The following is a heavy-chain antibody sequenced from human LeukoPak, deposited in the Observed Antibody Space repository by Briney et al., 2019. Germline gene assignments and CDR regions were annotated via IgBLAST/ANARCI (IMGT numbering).Heavy chain of an antibody. CDR1: GGSFSGYY. V-gene: IGHV4-34*01. D-gene: IGHD2-15*01. J-gene: IGHJ4*02. CDR2: INHSGST. CDR3: ARGADCSGGSCYSYYFDY. Sequence: SETLSLTCAVYGGSFSGYYWSWIRQPPGKGLEWIGEINHSGSTNYNPSLKSRVTISADTSKNQFSLKLSSVTAADTAVYYCARGADCSGGSCYSYYFDYWGQGTLVTVSS.